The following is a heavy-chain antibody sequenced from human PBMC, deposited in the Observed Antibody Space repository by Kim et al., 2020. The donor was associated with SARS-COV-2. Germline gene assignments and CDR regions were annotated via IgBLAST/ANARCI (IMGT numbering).Heavy chain of an antibody. CDR1: GGSISSSSYY. V-gene: IGHV4-39*01. Sequence: SETLSLTCTVSGGSISSSSYYWGWIRQPPVKGLEWIGSIYYSGSTYYNPSLKSRVTISVDTSKNQFSLKLSSVTAADTAVYYCARPLFVGATSYYGPWFDPWGQGTLVTVSS. D-gene: IGHD1-26*01. J-gene: IGHJ5*02. CDR2: IYYSGST. CDR3: ARPLFVGATSYYGPWFDP.